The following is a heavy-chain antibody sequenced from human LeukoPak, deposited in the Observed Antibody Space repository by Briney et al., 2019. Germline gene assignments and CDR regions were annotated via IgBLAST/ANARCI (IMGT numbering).Heavy chain of an antibody. J-gene: IGHJ4*02. CDR3: ARGTGTYFDY. V-gene: IGHV3-13*01. CDR1: GFTLSTYD. D-gene: IGHD3/OR15-3a*01. Sequence: GGSLRLSCAAAGFTLSTYDMHWVRQVTGKGLEWVSVIGTAGDTYYAGSVQGRFTTSRENAKNSLYLQMNSLRAGDTAVYYCARGTGTYFDYWGQGTLVIVSS. CDR2: IGTAGDT.